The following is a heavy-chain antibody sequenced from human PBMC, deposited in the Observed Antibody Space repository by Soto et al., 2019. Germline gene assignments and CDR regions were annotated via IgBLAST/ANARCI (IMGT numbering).Heavy chain of an antibody. V-gene: IGHV3-30*18. J-gene: IGHJ5*01. Sequence: PGGSLRLSCAASGFTFGRHGMHWVRQAPGKGLEWVTIISFDGNNTQYADSVEGRFTISRDNSKNTLHLQMDSLRTEDTAVYYCAKPGFGEFFDSWGQGSLVTAPQ. D-gene: IGHD3-10*01. CDR3: AKPGFGEFFDS. CDR2: ISFDGNNT. CDR1: GFTFGRHG.